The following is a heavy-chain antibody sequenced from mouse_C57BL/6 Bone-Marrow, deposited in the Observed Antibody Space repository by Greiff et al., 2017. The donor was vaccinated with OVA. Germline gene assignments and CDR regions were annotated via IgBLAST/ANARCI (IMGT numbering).Heavy chain of an antibody. D-gene: IGHD1-1*01. V-gene: IGHV2-9-1*01. CDR2: IWTGGGT. CDR3: AINLPDYYGSSFLSYYLDY. J-gene: IGHJ2*01. CDR1: GFSLTSYA. Sequence: VHLVESGPGLVAPSQSLSITCTVSGFSLTSYAISWVRQPPGKGLEWLGVIWTGGGTNYNSALKSRLSIIKDNSKSQSFLKMNSLQTDDTARYYCAINLPDYYGSSFLSYYLDYWGQGTTLTVSS.